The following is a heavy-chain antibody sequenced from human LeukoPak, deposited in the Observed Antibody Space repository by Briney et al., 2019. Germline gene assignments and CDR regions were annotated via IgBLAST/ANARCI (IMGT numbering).Heavy chain of an antibody. Sequence: GGSLRLSCAASGFTFSSYDMHWVRQATGKGLEWVSAIGTAGDTYYPGSVKGRFTTSRENAKNSLYLQMNSLRAGDTAVYYCARARSSSFIDYWGQGTLVTVSS. V-gene: IGHV3-13*01. CDR1: GFTFSSYD. CDR2: IGTAGDT. CDR3: ARARSSSFIDY. J-gene: IGHJ4*02. D-gene: IGHD6-6*01.